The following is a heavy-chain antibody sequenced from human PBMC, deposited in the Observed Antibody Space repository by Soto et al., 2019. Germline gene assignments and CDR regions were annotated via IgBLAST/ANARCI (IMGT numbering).Heavy chain of an antibody. CDR2: IYYSGST. J-gene: IGHJ5*02. CDR3: ARVGGINWFDP. D-gene: IGHD1-20*01. V-gene: IGHV4-31*03. Sequence: QVQLQESGPGLVKPSQTLSLTCTVSGGSISSGGYYWSWIRQHPGKGREWIGYIYYSGSTYYNTSVKSRVTKPVDTSKNQFSLKLSSVTAADTAVYYCARVGGINWFDPWGQGTLVTVSS. CDR1: GGSISSGGYY.